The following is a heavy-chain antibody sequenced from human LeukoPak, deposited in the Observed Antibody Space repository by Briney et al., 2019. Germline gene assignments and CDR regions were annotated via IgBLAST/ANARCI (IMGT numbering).Heavy chain of an antibody. Sequence: PSETLSLTCTVSGGSIGSYYWSWIRRPPGKGLEWIGYIYYSGSTNYNPSLKSRVTISVDTSKNQFSLKLSSVTAADTAVYYCARATYMARVARVGYFDYWGQGTLVTVSS. CDR1: GGSIGSYY. CDR3: ARATYMARVARVGYFDY. CDR2: IYYSGST. D-gene: IGHD3-16*01. V-gene: IGHV4-59*01. J-gene: IGHJ4*02.